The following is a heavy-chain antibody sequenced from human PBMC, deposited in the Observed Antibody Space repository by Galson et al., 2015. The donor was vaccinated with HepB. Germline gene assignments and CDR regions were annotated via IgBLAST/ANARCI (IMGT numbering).Heavy chain of an antibody. D-gene: IGHD2-21*02. CDR2: IDPSDSYT. CDR3: ARRFYCGGDCSSGLGFDY. V-gene: IGHV5-10-1*01. CDR1: GYSFTSYW. J-gene: IGHJ4*02. Sequence: QSGAEVKKPGESLRISCKGSGYSFTSYWISWVRQMPGKGLEWMGRIDPSDSYTNYSPSFQGHVTISADKSISTAYLQWSSLKASDTAMYYCARRFYCGGDCSSGLGFDYWGQGTLVTVSS.